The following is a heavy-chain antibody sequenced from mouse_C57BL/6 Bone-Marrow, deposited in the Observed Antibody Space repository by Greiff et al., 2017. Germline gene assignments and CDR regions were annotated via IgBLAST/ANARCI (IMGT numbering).Heavy chain of an antibody. CDR3: AREGLRRSYYFDY. J-gene: IGHJ2*01. CDR1: GFSLTCYA. V-gene: IGHV2-9-1*01. D-gene: IGHD2-4*01. Sequence: VRLVESGPGLVAPSQSLSITCPFSGFSLTCYAISWVRQPPGKGLEWLGVIWTGGGTNYNSALKSRLSISKDNSKSQVFLKMNSLQTDDTARYYCAREGLRRSYYFDYWGQGTTLTVSS. CDR2: IWTGGGT.